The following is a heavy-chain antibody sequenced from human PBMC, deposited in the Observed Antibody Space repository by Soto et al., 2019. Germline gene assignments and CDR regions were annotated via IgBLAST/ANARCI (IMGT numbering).Heavy chain of an antibody. CDR2: IYYSGST. Sequence: SETLSLTCTVSGGSISSSSYYWGWIRQPPGRGLEWIGSIYYSGSTYYNPSLKSRVTISVDTSKNQFSLKLSSVTAADTAVYYCARHKVDYYDSSGFNKWGQGTLVTV. V-gene: IGHV4-39*01. CDR1: GGSISSSSYY. J-gene: IGHJ4*02. D-gene: IGHD3-22*01. CDR3: ARHKVDYYDSSGFNK.